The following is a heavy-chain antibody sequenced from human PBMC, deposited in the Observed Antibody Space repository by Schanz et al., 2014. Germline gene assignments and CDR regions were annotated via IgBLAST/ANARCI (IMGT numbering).Heavy chain of an antibody. Sequence: EVQVVESGGGLVQPGGSLRLSCAASGFMFTKYAMNWVRQAPGKGLEWVSGISGTGTKTYYADSVKSRFTISRDNSKNTVFLQMSSLRADDTALYYCAKDIGGAVAAPVYDSWGQGTLVTVSS. J-gene: IGHJ4*02. CDR2: ISGTGTKT. CDR1: GFMFTKYA. D-gene: IGHD2-15*01. V-gene: IGHV3-23*04. CDR3: AKDIGGAVAAPVYDS.